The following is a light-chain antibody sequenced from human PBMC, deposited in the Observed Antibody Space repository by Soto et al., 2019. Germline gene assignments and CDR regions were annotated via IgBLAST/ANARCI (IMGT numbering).Light chain of an antibody. Sequence: QSALTQPPSVSGSPGQSVTISCTGTSSDVGSYNRVSWYQQPPGTVPKLIIYEVSNRPSGVPDRFSGSKSGNTASLTISGLQAEDEADYYCSSYTTGTTVIFGGGTKLTVL. CDR1: SSDVGSYNR. CDR2: EVS. V-gene: IGLV2-18*02. CDR3: SSYTTGTTVI. J-gene: IGLJ2*01.